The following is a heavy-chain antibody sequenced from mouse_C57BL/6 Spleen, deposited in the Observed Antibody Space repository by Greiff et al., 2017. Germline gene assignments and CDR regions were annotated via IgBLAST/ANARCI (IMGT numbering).Heavy chain of an antibody. CDR2: IRNKANGYTT. V-gene: IGHV7-3*01. Sequence: EVKVVESGGGLVQPGGSLSLSCAASGFTFTDYYMSLVRQPPGKALEWLGFIRNKANGYTTEYSASVKGRFTISRDNSQSILYIQMNALRAEDSATYCCGRVGSGYLEVWGKGTTVTVSS. J-gene: IGHJ1*03. CDR1: GFTFTDYY. CDR3: GRVGSGYLEV. D-gene: IGHD4-1*01.